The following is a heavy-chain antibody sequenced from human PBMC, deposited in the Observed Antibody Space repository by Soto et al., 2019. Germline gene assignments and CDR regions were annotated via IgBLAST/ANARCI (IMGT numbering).Heavy chain of an antibody. CDR3: ARGPIGDAAMVTNYFDY. J-gene: IGHJ4*02. CDR1: GCTFSNYA. D-gene: IGHD5-18*01. Sequence: QVQLVESGGGVVQPGRSLRLSCAASGCTFSNYAIHWVRQAPGKGLEWVAVLSYDGNNKHYADSVKGRFTISRDNSKNTLFLQMNSLRTEDTSVYYCARGPIGDAAMVTNYFDYWGQGTLVTVSS. V-gene: IGHV3-30-3*01. CDR2: LSYDGNNK.